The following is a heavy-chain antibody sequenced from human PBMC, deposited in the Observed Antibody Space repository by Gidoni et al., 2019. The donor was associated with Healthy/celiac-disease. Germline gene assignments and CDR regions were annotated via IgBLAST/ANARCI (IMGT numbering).Heavy chain of an antibody. Sequence: EVQLVESGGGLVQPGRSLRLSCAASGFTFYDYAMHWVRQAPGKGLEWVSGISWNSGSIGYADSVKGRFTISRDNAKNSLYLQMNSLRAEDTALYYCAKGILPGIATADYFDYWGQGTLVTVSS. V-gene: IGHV3-9*01. CDR1: GFTFYDYA. CDR2: ISWNSGSI. J-gene: IGHJ4*02. D-gene: IGHD6-13*01. CDR3: AKGILPGIATADYFDY.